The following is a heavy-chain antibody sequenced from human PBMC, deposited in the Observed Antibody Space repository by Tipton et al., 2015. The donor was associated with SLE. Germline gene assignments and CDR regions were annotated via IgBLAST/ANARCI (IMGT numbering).Heavy chain of an antibody. CDR1: GGSISRYY. Sequence: TLSLTCLVSGGSISRYYWSWIRQPPGKGLEWIGYIYSSGSTKYNSSLKSRVTISVDTSRNQFSLTLRSVTVADTAMYYCARERRDFWSGYNLGYFDHWGQGTLVTVSS. J-gene: IGHJ4*02. CDR3: ARERRDFWSGYNLGYFDH. D-gene: IGHD3-3*01. V-gene: IGHV4-59*01. CDR2: IYSSGST.